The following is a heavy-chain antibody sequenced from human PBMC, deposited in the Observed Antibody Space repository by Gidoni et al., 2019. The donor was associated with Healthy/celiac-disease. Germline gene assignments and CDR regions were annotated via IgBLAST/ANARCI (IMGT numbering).Heavy chain of an antibody. D-gene: IGHD5-12*01. Sequence: EVQLVESGGGLVKPGGSLRLSCAASGFTFSNAWMSWVRQAPGKGLEWGGRIKSKTDGGTTDHAAPVKGRFTISRDDSKNTLYLQMNSLKTEDTAVYYCTITREMATVFDAFDIWGQGTMVTVSS. CDR2: IKSKTDGGTT. CDR3: TITREMATVFDAFDI. J-gene: IGHJ3*02. CDR1: GFTFSNAW. V-gene: IGHV3-15*01.